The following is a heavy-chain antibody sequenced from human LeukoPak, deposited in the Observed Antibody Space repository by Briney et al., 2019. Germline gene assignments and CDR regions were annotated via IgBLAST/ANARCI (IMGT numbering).Heavy chain of an antibody. CDR2: INSDGSST. D-gene: IGHD2-15*01. CDR1: GFTFSSYR. Sequence: GGSLRLSCAASGFTFSSYRMHWVRQAPGKGLVWVSRINSDGSSTSYADSVKGRFTISRDNAKNSLYLQMNSLRAEDTAVYYCARAYCSGGSCLNAFDIWGQGTMVTVSS. CDR3: ARAYCSGGSCLNAFDI. J-gene: IGHJ3*02. V-gene: IGHV3-74*01.